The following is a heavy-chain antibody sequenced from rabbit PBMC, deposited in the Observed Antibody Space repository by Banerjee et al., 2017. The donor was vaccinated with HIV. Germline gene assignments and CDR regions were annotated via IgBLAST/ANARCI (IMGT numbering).Heavy chain of an antibody. CDR1: GFDFSSNA. D-gene: IGHD8-1*01. CDR2: IYNGDGST. CDR3: ARGGAGSSYYTTYFNL. Sequence: EESGGDLVKPGASLTLTCKASGFDFSSNAMCWVRQAPGKGPEWIACIYNGDGSTYYASWVNGRFTISRSTSLTTVTLQMTSLTAADTATYFCARGGAGSSYYTTYFNLWGQGTLVTVS. V-gene: IGHV1S47*01. J-gene: IGHJ4*01.